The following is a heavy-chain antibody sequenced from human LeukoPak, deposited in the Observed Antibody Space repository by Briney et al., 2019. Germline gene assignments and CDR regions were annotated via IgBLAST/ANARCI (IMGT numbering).Heavy chain of an antibody. Sequence: ASVKVSCKGSGYTFTDYYLHWVRQAPGQGLEWVGYVNPRDGGTSSPPNFRGRVTMTTDASSSTVYMELSRLTSDDTAIYYCAREGNGLLSKDLDYWGQGTLVTVSS. CDR1: GYTFTDYY. V-gene: IGHV1-2*02. CDR3: AREGNGLLSKDLDY. J-gene: IGHJ4*02. D-gene: IGHD2-15*01. CDR2: VNPRDGGT.